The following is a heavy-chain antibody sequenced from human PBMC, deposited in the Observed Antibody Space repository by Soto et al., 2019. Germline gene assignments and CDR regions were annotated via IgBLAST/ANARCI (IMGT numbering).Heavy chain of an antibody. CDR3: AGEKVGTTGIDF. J-gene: IGHJ4*02. CDR1: GYTFTGYD. V-gene: IGHV1-8*01. D-gene: IGHD1-26*01. Sequence: QAQLVQSGAEVKKPGASVKVSCKASGYTFTGYDINWVRQATGQGLEWMGWMNPNSGNTGYAQNFQGRVTMTRDNSXTTXYXXXXXXXDXDSAVYYCAGEKVGTTGIDFWGQGTLVTVSS. CDR2: MNPNSGNT.